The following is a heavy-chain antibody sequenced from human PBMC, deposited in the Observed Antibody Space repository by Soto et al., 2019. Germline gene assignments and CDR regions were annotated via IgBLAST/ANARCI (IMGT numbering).Heavy chain of an antibody. D-gene: IGHD2-2*01. V-gene: IGHV4-31*03. J-gene: IGHJ4*02. CDR2: IYYSGST. CDR1: GGSISSGGYY. CDR3: SSAPYCSSTSCMYYFDY. Sequence: LSLTCTVSGGSISSGGYYWSWIRQHPGKGLEWIGYIYYSGSTYYNPSLKSRVTISVDTXXXXXXLXLXSXXXADTXVYYCSSAPYCSSTSCMYYFDYWGQGTLVTVSS.